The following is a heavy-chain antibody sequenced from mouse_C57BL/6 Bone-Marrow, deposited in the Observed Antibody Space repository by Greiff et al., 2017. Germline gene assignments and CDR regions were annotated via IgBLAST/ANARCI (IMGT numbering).Heavy chain of an antibody. CDR1: GFSLTSYG. D-gene: IGHD1-1*01. V-gene: IGHV2-6-1*01. CDR3: ARQGYYGFYAMDY. J-gene: IGHJ4*01. CDR2: RWSDGST. Sequence: VQLQQSGPGLVAPSQSLSITCTVSGFSLTSYGVHWVRQPPGKGLEWLVVRWSDGSTTYNSALKSRLSISKDNSKSQVFLKMNSLQTDDTAMYYCARQGYYGFYAMDYWGQGTSVTVSS.